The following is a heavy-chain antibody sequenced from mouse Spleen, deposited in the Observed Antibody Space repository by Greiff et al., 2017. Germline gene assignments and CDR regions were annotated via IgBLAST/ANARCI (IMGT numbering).Heavy chain of an antibody. CDR3: ARNEGYSAWFAY. Sequence: VHLVESGPGLVQPSQSLSITCTVSGFSLTSYGVHWVRQSPGKGLEWLGVIWSGGSTDYNAAFISRLSISKDNSKSQVFFKMNSLQADDTAIYYCARNEGYSAWFAYWGQGTLVTVSA. CDR1: GFSLTSYG. D-gene: IGHD2-3*01. J-gene: IGHJ3*01. CDR2: IWSGGST. V-gene: IGHV2-2*01.